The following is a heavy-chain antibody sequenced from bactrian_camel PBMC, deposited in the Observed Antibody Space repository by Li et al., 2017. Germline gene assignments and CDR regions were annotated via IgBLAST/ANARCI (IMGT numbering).Heavy chain of an antibody. V-gene: IGHV3-2*01. CDR1: GFTFSSSY. Sequence: QVQLVESGGGLVQPGGSLRLSCGASGFTFSSSYMIWARQVPGKGLEWLTSIYSDGGKTYTLESVKGRFSISRNDLNDTTYLQMDNVKSEDTALYYCGTRYPGSWYRTYWGQGTQVTVS. D-gene: IGHD6*01. CDR3: GTRYPGSWYRTY. CDR2: IYSDGGKT. J-gene: IGHJ4*01.